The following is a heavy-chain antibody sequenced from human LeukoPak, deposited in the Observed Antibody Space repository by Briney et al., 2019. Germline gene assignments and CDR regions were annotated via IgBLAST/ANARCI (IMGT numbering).Heavy chain of an antibody. V-gene: IGHV4-59*01. CDR2: IYYSGST. Sequence: NPSETLSLTCTVSGGSISSYYWSWIRQPPGKGLEWIGYIYYSGSTNYNPSLKSRVTISVDTSKNQFSLKLSSVTAADTAVYYCARGRGYFDYWGQGTLVTVSS. J-gene: IGHJ4*02. D-gene: IGHD3-10*01. CDR3: ARGRGYFDY. CDR1: GGSISSYY.